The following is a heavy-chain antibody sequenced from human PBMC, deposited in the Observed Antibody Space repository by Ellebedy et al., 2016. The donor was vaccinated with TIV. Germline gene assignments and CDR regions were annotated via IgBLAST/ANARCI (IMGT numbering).Heavy chain of an antibody. CDR2: ISSSSRSI. Sequence: PGGSLRLSCAASGFIFSEYPMNWVRQAPGKGLEWVSAISSSSRSIYYADAVKGRIVISRDNGKNALFLQMHSLRDEDTAVYYFVIEDDTKTVTPDYWGQGTQVTVSS. V-gene: IGHV3-21*01. D-gene: IGHD4-23*01. CDR1: GFIFSEYP. J-gene: IGHJ4*02. CDR3: VIEDDTKTVTPDY.